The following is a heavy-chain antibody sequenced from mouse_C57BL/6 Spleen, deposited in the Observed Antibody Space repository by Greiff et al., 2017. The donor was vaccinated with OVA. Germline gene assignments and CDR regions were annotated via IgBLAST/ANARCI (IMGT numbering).Heavy chain of an antibody. CDR1: GYSFTDYN. V-gene: IGHV1-39*01. Sequence: QLQESGPELVKPGASVKLSCKASGYSFTDYNMNWVKQSPGKSLEWIGVINPNYGSTSYNKKFKGKATLTVDKSSSTAYMQLNSLTSEDSAVYYGARKSNYFDDWGQGTTLTVSS. D-gene: IGHD1-3*01. J-gene: IGHJ2*01. CDR3: ARKSNYFDD. CDR2: INPNYGST.